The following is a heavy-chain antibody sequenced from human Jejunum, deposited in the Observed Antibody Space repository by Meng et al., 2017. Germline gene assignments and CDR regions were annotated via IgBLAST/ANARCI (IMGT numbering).Heavy chain of an antibody. V-gene: IGHV3-23*04. J-gene: IGHJ4*02. CDR2: ISGTGTGT. D-gene: IGHD6-6*01. CDR3: AKEIASRRPFDY. CDR1: GFTFSNYA. Sequence: EVQLVGSGGGLVQPGGSLTLSCAASGFTFSNYAMSWVRQAPGKGLEWVSTISGTGTGTYYGGSVKGRFTISRDNSKNTLYLQMNSLRAEDTAVYYCAKEIASRRPFDYWGQGTLVTVSS.